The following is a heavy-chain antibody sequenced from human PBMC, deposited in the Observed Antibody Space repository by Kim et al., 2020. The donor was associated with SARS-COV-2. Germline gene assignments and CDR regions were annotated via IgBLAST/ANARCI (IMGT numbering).Heavy chain of an antibody. CDR2: IGTAGDT. CDR3: ARGGSSSWYFEAPTASRVHAFDI. Sequence: GGSLRLSCAASGFTFSSYDMHWVRQATGKGLEWVSAIGTAGDTYYPGSGKGRFTISRENAKNSLYLQMNSLRAGDTAVYYCARGGSSSWYFEAPTASRVHAFDIWGQGTMVTVSS. V-gene: IGHV3-13*01. D-gene: IGHD6-13*01. J-gene: IGHJ3*02. CDR1: GFTFSSYD.